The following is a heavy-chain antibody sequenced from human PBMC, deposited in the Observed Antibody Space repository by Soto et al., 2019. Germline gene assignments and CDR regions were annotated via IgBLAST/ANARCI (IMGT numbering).Heavy chain of an antibody. CDR2: ISYTGANQ. J-gene: IGHJ4*02. Sequence: QVRLVESGGGAVQPGDSLRLSCDASGFTFSTYALHWVRQVPGEGLEWVAFISYTGANQYYAESVKGIFNVSRDTSINIATLQMTILLPAESAAYNCARDALVYRRGAYSDHWGQGTLVTVSS. CDR1: GFTFSTYA. D-gene: IGHD1-20*01. V-gene: IGHV3-30-3*01. CDR3: ARDALVYRRGAYSDH.